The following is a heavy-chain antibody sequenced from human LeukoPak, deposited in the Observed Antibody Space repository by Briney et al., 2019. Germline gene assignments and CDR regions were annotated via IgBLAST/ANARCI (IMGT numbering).Heavy chain of an antibody. CDR1: GFTFSSYA. V-gene: IGHV3-23*01. Sequence: GGSLRLSCAASGFTFSSYAMSWVRQAPGKGLEWVSLISTSGDSTYYADSVKGRFTISRDNSKNTLYLQMNSLRAEDTAVYYCAKEDQAAAGHYWGQGTLVTVSS. CDR3: AKEDQAAAGHY. J-gene: IGHJ4*02. D-gene: IGHD6-13*01. CDR2: ISTSGDST.